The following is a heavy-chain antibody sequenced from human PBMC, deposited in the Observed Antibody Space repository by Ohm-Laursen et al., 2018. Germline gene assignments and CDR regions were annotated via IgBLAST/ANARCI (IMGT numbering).Heavy chain of an antibody. CDR3: AKAHGISVTTKPDF. CDR2: ISWNSGTI. J-gene: IGHJ4*02. CDR1: GFTFDDFA. Sequence: SLRLSCAASGFTFDDFAMHWVRQAPGKGLEWVSGISWNSGTIAYADSVKGRFTISRDNAKNSLCLQVSSLTSEDTAFYYCAKAHGISVTTKPDFWGQGTLVTVSS. D-gene: IGHD6-19*01. V-gene: IGHV3-9*01.